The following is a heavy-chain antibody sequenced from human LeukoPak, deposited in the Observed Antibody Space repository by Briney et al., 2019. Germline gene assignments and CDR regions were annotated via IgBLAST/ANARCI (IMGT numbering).Heavy chain of an antibody. CDR1: GGSISSGGYY. CDR2: IYYSGST. V-gene: IGHV4-31*03. Sequence: SQTLSLTCTVSGGSISSGGYYWSWTRHHPGRGLEWIGYIYYSGSTYYNPSLKSRVTISVDTSKNQFSLKLSSVTAADTAVYYCARVGSSWPNWFDPWGQGTLVTVSS. J-gene: IGHJ5*02. D-gene: IGHD6-13*01. CDR3: ARVGSSWPNWFDP.